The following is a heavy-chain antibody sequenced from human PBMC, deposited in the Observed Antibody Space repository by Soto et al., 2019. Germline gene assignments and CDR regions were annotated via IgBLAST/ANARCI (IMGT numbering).Heavy chain of an antibody. Sequence: EVQLLESGGGLVQPGGSLRLSCAASGFTLRTYGMSWVRQAPGKGLEWVSAITDTNITTYYADSVRGRFTISRDNSKNTLYLQMNSLRAEDTAVYYCAKGGGSYLDWGQGTLVTVSS. J-gene: IGHJ4*02. V-gene: IGHV3-23*01. D-gene: IGHD1-26*01. CDR3: AKGGGSYLD. CDR2: ITDTNITT. CDR1: GFTLRTYG.